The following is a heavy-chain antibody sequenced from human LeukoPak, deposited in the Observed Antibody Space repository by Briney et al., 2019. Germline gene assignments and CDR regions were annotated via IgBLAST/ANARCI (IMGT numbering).Heavy chain of an antibody. Sequence: GGSLRLSCAASGFMFSGYWMSWVRQAPGKGLEWEATIKYDGSERYYVDSVKGRFTISRDNTRESLYLQMNSPRAEDTAVYYCVRDNSHFDSWGQGGLVTVSS. V-gene: IGHV3-7*01. CDR1: GFMFSGYW. D-gene: IGHD2/OR15-2a*01. CDR2: IKYDGSER. J-gene: IGHJ4*02. CDR3: VRDNSHFDS.